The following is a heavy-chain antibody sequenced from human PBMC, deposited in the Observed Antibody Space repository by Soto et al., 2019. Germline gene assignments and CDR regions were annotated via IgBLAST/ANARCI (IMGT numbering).Heavy chain of an antibody. J-gene: IGHJ1*01. D-gene: IGHD6-19*01. CDR3: AKGVPGIAVAGTGYFQH. Sequence: EVQLLESGGGLVQPGGSLRLFCAASGFTFSSYAMSWVRQAPGKGLEWVSGISGSGDSTYYADSVKGRFTISRDNSKNTLYLQMNSLRAEDTGVYYCAKGVPGIAVAGTGYFQHWGQGTLVPVSS. V-gene: IGHV3-23*01. CDR1: GFTFSSYA. CDR2: ISGSGDST.